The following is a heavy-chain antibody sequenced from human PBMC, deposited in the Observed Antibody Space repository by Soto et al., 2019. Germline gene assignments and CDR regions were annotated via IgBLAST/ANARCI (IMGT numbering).Heavy chain of an antibody. CDR1: GFTFSSYA. Sequence: QVQLVESGGGVVQPGRSLRLSCAASGFTFSSYAMHWVRQAPGKGLEWVAVISYDGSNKYYADSVKGRFTISRDNSKNTVYLQMNSLRAEDTAVYYCARDPGYCISTSCYPPYYCYGMDVWGQGTTVTVS. D-gene: IGHD2-2*01. CDR3: ARDPGYCISTSCYPPYYCYGMDV. J-gene: IGHJ6*02. V-gene: IGHV3-30-3*01. CDR2: ISYDGSNK.